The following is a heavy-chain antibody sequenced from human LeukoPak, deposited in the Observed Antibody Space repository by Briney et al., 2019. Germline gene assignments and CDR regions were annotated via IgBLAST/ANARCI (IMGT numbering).Heavy chain of an antibody. V-gene: IGHV3-15*01. CDR1: GFTFSNAW. CDR3: TTGANWVAVAGTRYDY. CDR2: IKSKTDGGTT. Sequence: GGSLRLSCAASGFTFSNAWMSWVRQAPGKGREWVGRIKSKTDGGTTDYAAPVKGRFTISRDDSKNTLYLQMNSLKTEDTAVYYCTTGANWVAVAGTRYDYWGQGTLVTVSS. D-gene: IGHD6-19*01. J-gene: IGHJ4*02.